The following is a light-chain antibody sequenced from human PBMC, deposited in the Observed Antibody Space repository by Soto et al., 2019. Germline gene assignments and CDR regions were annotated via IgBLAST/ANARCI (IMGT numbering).Light chain of an antibody. Sequence: EIVMTQSPATLSVYPGETATLTCRASQSVSRKLAWYQQTRGQAPRLLIYGASTRATGVPARFSGSGSGTEFTLTISNLQSEDFAVYHCQQYDKWPRTFGQGTKVDIK. V-gene: IGKV3-15*01. CDR2: GAS. CDR1: QSVSRK. J-gene: IGKJ1*01. CDR3: QQYDKWPRT.